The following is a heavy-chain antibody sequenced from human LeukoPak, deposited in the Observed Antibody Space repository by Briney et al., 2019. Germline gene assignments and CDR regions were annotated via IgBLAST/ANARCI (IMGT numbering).Heavy chain of an antibody. CDR1: GFTFSSYS. J-gene: IGHJ4*02. Sequence: GGSLRLSCAASGFTFSSYSMNWVRQAPGKGLEWVSSISSSSSYIYYADSVKGRFTISRDNAKNSLYLQMNSLRAEDTAVYYCAKALGGSYPLDRDYWGQGTLVTVSS. D-gene: IGHD1-26*01. CDR3: AKALGGSYPLDRDY. CDR2: ISSSSSYI. V-gene: IGHV3-21*04.